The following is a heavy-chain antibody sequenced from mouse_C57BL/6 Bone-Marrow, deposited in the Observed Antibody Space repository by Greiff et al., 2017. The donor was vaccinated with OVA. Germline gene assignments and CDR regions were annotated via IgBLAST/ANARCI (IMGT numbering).Heavy chain of an antibody. CDR3: ARHLGYFDY. V-gene: IGHV5-12*01. CDR2: ISNGGGST. J-gene: IGHJ2*01. D-gene: IGHD4-1*01. CDR1: GFTFSDYY. Sequence: EVKVVESGGGLVQPGGSLKLSCAASGFTFSDYYMYWVRQTPEKRLEWVAYISNGGGSTYYPDTVKGRFTISRDNAKNTLYLQMSRLKSEDTAMYYCARHLGYFDYWGQGTTLTVSS.